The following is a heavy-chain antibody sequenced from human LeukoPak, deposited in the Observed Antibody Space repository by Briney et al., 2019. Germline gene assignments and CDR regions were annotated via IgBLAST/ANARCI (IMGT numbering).Heavy chain of an antibody. CDR1: GGTFSSYA. J-gene: IGHJ4*02. Sequence: ASVKVSCKASGGTFSSYAISWVRQAPGQGLEWMGGIIPIFGTANYAQKFQGRVTITADESTSTAYMELSSLRSEDTAVYYCASEGYDYVWGSYRYGNYWGQGTLVTVSS. CDR3: ASEGYDYVWGSYRYGNY. V-gene: IGHV1-69*13. D-gene: IGHD3-16*02. CDR2: IIPIFGTA.